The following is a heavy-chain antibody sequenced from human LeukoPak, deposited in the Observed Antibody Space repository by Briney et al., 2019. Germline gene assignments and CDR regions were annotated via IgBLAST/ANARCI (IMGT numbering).Heavy chain of an antibody. Sequence: GGSLRLSCAASGFTFSDYYMSWIRQAPGKGLEWVSYISSSGSTIYYADSEKGRFTISRDNAKNSLYLQMNSLRAEDTAVYYCARVGGTKDIVVVVEYYFDYWGQGTLVTVSS. CDR3: ARVGGTKDIVVVVEYYFDY. V-gene: IGHV3-11*01. J-gene: IGHJ4*02. D-gene: IGHD2-15*01. CDR1: GFTFSDYY. CDR2: ISSSGSTI.